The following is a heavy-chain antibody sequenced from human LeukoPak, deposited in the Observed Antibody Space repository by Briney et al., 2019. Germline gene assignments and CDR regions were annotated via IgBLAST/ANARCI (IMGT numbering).Heavy chain of an antibody. V-gene: IGHV4-4*02. J-gene: IGHJ4*02. CDR3: ARLLGSSSDY. Sequence: SGTLSLTCAVSGGSISSSNWWSWVRQPPGKGLEWIGSIYYSGSTYYNPSLKSRVTISVDTSKNQFSLKLSSVTAADTAVYYCARLLGSSSDYWGQGTLVTVSS. CDR2: IYYSGST. CDR1: GGSISSSNW.